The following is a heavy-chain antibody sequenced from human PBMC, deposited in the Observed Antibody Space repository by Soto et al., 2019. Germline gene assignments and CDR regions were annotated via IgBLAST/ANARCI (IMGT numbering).Heavy chain of an antibody. V-gene: IGHV1-69*01. Sequence: GVSVKGSCKASGGRFSNFGISWLRQSPGQGLEWMGGIVPVFGRPNYAQRFRGRLTITADESTSTGYMELISLRSDDTAVYYCARTERGWTWWGQGVLVT. D-gene: IGHD1-1*01. CDR3: ARTERGWTW. CDR2: IVPVFGRP. CDR1: GGRFSNFG. J-gene: IGHJ4*02.